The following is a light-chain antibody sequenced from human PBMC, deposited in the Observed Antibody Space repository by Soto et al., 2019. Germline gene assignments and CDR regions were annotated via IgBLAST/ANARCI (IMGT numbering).Light chain of an antibody. CDR3: AAWDDSLKAWV. CDR1: NSNIGRNP. V-gene: IGLV1-44*01. J-gene: IGLJ3*02. Sequence: QSVLTQPPSASGTPGQRVTISCSGSNSNIGRNPVSWYQHLPGTAPKLLIYSDDQRPSGVPDRFSGSKSGTSASLAISGLQSEDEADFYCAAWDDSLKAWVFGGGTKLTVL. CDR2: SDD.